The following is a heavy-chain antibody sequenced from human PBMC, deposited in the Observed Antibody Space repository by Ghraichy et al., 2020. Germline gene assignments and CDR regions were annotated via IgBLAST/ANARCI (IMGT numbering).Heavy chain of an antibody. Sequence: GGSLRLSCAASGISFSTFGMHWVRQAPGKGLEWVAVVRRDGSNTYYGDSVKGRFTISRDNSKNTLYLQMNSLRAEDTAVYYCPRDGVGATTFFGYFDYWGQGTLVTVSS. D-gene: IGHD1-26*01. CDR2: VRRDGSNT. CDR1: GISFSTFG. V-gene: IGHV3-33*01. CDR3: PRDGVGATTFFGYFDY. J-gene: IGHJ4*02.